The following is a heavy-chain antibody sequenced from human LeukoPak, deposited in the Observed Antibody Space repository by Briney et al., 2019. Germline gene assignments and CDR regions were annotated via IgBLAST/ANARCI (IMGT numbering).Heavy chain of an antibody. CDR1: GFNLSAYS. D-gene: IGHD4-17*01. CDR2: ISRSSDAI. Sequence: GGSLKLSCAASGFNLSAYSMNWVRQAPGKGLEGVSYISRSSDAIYDADSVKGRFTISRDNAKNLLFLQMNSLGVEDPALYYCARGDSDHYITLDYWGQGTLVTVSS. CDR3: ARGDSDHYITLDY. V-gene: IGHV3-48*01. J-gene: IGHJ4*02.